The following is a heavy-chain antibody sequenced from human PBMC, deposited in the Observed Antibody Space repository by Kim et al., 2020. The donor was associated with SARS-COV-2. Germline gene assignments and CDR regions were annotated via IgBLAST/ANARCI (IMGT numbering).Heavy chain of an antibody. V-gene: IGHV1-24*01. CDR1: GYTLTELS. J-gene: IGHJ6*02. Sequence: ASVKVSCKVSGYTLTELSMHWVRQAPGKGLEWMGGFDPEDGETIYAQKFQGRVTMTEDTSTDTAYMELSSLRSEDTAVYYCATRQGGATPYYYYGMDVWGQGTTVTVSS. CDR2: FDPEDGET. CDR3: ATRQGGATPYYYYGMDV. D-gene: IGHD1-26*01.